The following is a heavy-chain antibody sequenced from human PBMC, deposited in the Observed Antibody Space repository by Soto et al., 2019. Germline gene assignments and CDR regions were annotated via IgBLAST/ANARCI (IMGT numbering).Heavy chain of an antibody. CDR1: GFAVSTHY. V-gene: IGHV3-66*01. D-gene: IGHD1-20*01. J-gene: IGHJ3*01. Sequence: GSLRLSCAASGFAVSTHYMTWVRQAPGKGLEWVSVIYSGGTTNYAESVRGRFTISRDNSMNSLFLQMNALRVEDTGVYYCVRDPYIKAAIGALDLWGQGTLVTVSS. CDR2: IYSGGTT. CDR3: VRDPYIKAAIGALDL.